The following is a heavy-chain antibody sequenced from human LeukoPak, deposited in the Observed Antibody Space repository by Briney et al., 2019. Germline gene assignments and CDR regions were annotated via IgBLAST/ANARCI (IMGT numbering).Heavy chain of an antibody. CDR3: ARGASWLPYYYYMDV. CDR2: IIPIFGTA. Sequence: HRASVKVSCKASGGTFSSYAISWVRQAPGQGLEWMGGIIPIFGTANYAQKFQGRVTITTDESTSTAYMELSSLRSEDTAVYYCARGASWLPYYYYMDVWGKGTTVTVSS. V-gene: IGHV1-69*05. J-gene: IGHJ6*03. D-gene: IGHD3-9*01. CDR1: GGTFSSYA.